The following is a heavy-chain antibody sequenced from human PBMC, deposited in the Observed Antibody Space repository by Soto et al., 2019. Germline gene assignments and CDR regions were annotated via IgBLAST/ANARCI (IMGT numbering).Heavy chain of an antibody. V-gene: IGHV3-49*04. Sequence: GGSLRLSCSASGFTFRNYGMHWVRQAPGKGLEWLSFIRSKGYGGTTESAASVRGRFITSRDDSKSIAYLQMNSLKTEDTAVYYCASLTSWSQEYYYGMDVWGQGTTVTVSS. CDR2: IRSKGYGGTT. J-gene: IGHJ6*02. CDR3: ASLTSWSQEYYYGMDV. CDR1: GFTFRNYG. D-gene: IGHD2-2*01.